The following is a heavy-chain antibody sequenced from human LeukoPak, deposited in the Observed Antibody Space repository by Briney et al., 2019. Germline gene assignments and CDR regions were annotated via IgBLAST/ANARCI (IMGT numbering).Heavy chain of an antibody. Sequence: ASVKVSCKASGYTFTSYYMHWVRQAPGQGLEWMGIINPSGGSTRYAQKFQGRVTMTRDTSTSTVYMELSSLRFEDPAVYFCARDQDSGGSCYDYWGQGTLVTVSS. V-gene: IGHV1-46*01. D-gene: IGHD2-15*01. CDR3: ARDQDSGGSCYDY. CDR2: INPSGGST. J-gene: IGHJ4*02. CDR1: GYTFTSYY.